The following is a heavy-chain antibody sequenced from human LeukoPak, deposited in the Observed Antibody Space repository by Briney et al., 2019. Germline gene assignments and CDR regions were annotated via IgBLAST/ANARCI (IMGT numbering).Heavy chain of an antibody. V-gene: IGHV3-13*04. D-gene: IGHD3-10*01. Sequence: GGSLRLSCAASGFTLSSYDIHWVRQATGKGLEWVSGIGSAGDTYYSGSVKGRFTISRENGKNSLYLQMNSLRAGDTAVYYCARVGENGSDIWGQGTMVTASS. J-gene: IGHJ3*02. CDR3: ARVGENGSDI. CDR2: IGSAGDT. CDR1: GFTLSSYD.